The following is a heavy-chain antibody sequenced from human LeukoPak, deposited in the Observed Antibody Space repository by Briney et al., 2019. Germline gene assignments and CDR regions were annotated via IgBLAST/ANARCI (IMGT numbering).Heavy chain of an antibody. CDR1: GFTFSSYG. CDR3: ALFLRWYYAFDI. D-gene: IGHD4-17*01. CDR2: ISYDGSNK. V-gene: IGHV3-30*03. Sequence: GGSLRLSCAASGFTFSSYGMHWVRQAPGKGLEWVAVISYDGSNKYYADSVKGRFTISRDNSKNTLYLQMNSLRAEDTAVYYCALFLRWYYAFDIWGQGTMVTVSS. J-gene: IGHJ3*02.